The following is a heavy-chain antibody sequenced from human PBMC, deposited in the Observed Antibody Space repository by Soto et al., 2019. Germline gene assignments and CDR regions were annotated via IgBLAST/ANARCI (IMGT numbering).Heavy chain of an antibody. D-gene: IGHD1-7*01. CDR3: AGVKLRVGY. Sequence: QVQLVQSGAEVKKPGSSVKVSCKASGGTFSSYAISWVRQAPGQGLEWMGGIIPIFGTANYAQKFQGRVTINTDESTRRDYRDLSSLRSEDTAVYYCAGVKLRVGYWGQGTMVTVSS. CDR1: GGTFSSYA. V-gene: IGHV1-69*01. J-gene: IGHJ4*02. CDR2: IIPIFGTA.